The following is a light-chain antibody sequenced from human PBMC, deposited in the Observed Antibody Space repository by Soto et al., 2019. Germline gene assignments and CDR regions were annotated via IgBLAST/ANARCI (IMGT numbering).Light chain of an antibody. V-gene: IGLV7-46*01. Sequence: QTVVTQVPSLTVSPGGTDTLTCGSITGAFTSGHFVYWLQPKPGQAHRTLIYDTSDKPSWTPARFSGSLLGGKAALTLSGAQPEDEAEYYCLLSYNTVAIFGGGTKLTGL. J-gene: IGLJ2*01. CDR2: DTS. CDR1: TGAFTSGHF. CDR3: LLSYNTVAI.